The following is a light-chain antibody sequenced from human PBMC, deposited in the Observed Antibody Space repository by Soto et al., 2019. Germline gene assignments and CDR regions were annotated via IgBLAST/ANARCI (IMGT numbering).Light chain of an antibody. CDR1: QSDRSN. Sequence: EIVMTQSPATLSVSPGESATLSCRASQSDRSNLAWYQQKPGQAPRLLIYGASTRATGIPARFSGSGSGTEFTLTINGLQSEDFAVYYCHQYNMWPPLIFGGGTKVEIK. V-gene: IGKV3-15*01. CDR2: GAS. CDR3: HQYNMWPPLI. J-gene: IGKJ4*01.